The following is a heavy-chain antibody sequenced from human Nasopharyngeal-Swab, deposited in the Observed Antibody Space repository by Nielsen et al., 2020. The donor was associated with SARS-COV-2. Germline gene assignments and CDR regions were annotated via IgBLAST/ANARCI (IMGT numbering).Heavy chain of an antibody. CDR3: ARGGYDYVWGSYRGYFDY. J-gene: IGHJ4*02. Sequence: SETLSLTCAVYGGSFSGYYWSWIRQPPGKGLDWIGEINHSGSTNYNPSLKSRVTISVDTSKNQFSLKLSSVTAADTAVYYCARGGYDYVWGSYRGYFDYWGQGTLVTVSS. D-gene: IGHD3-16*02. V-gene: IGHV4-34*01. CDR1: GGSFSGYY. CDR2: INHSGST.